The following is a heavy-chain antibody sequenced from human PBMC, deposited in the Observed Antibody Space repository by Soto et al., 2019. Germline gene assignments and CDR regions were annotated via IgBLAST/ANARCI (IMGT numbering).Heavy chain of an antibody. CDR2: IDPSDSYT. V-gene: IGHV5-10-1*01. J-gene: IGHJ6*02. CDR1: GDSFTSYW. Sequence: VESVKISCKGSGDSFTSYWISWGRQMPGKGLEWMGRIDPSDSYTNYSPSFQGHVTISADKSISTAYLQWSSLKASDTAMYYCATRYDSSGSYYYGMDVWGQGTTVTVSS. CDR3: ATRYDSSGSYYYGMDV. D-gene: IGHD3-22*01.